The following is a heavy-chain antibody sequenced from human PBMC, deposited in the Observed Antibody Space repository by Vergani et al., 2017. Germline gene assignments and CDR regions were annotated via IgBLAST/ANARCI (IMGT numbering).Heavy chain of an antibody. CDR2: INPNSGGT. D-gene: IGHD3-16*01. Sequence: QVQLVQSGAEVKKPGASVQVSCKASGYTFTGYYMHWVRQAPGQGLEWMGWINPNSGGTNYAQKFQGRVTMTRDTSISTAYMELSRLRSDDTAVYYCARMQALGPGGYYFDYWGQGTLVTVSS. J-gene: IGHJ4*02. V-gene: IGHV1-2*02. CDR1: GYTFTGYY. CDR3: ARMQALGPGGYYFDY.